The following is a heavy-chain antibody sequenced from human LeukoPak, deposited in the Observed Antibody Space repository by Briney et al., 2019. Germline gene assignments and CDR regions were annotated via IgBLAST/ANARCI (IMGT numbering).Heavy chain of an antibody. CDR3: ARMRWEVNYQRDYYYGMDV. Sequence: ASVKVSCKASGYTFTGYYMHWVRQAPGQGLEWMGWINPNSGGTNYAQKFQGWVTMTRDTSISTAYMELSRLRSDDTAVYYCARMRWEVNYQRDYYYGMDVWGQGTTVTVSS. V-gene: IGHV1-2*04. CDR2: INPNSGGT. J-gene: IGHJ6*02. D-gene: IGHD1-7*01. CDR1: GYTFTGYY.